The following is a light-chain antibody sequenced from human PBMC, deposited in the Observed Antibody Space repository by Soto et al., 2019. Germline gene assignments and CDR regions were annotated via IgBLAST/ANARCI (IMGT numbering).Light chain of an antibody. J-gene: IGKJ1*01. Sequence: DIQMTQSPSSLSASVGDRVTITCRASQSISSYLNWYQQKPGKAPKLLIYKASTLESGVPSRFSGSRSGTEFTLTISSLQPDDFATYYCKQYNSYSWTFGQGTKVDIK. CDR3: KQYNSYSWT. V-gene: IGKV1-5*03. CDR1: QSISSY. CDR2: KAS.